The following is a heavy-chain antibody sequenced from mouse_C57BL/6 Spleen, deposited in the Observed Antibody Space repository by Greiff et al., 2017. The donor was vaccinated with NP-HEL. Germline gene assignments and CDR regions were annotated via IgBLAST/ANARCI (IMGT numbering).Heavy chain of an antibody. CDR2: IYWDDDK. J-gene: IGHJ4*01. D-gene: IGHD3-1*01. V-gene: IGHV8-12*01. CDR1: GFSLSTSGMG. CDR3: ARSGLAFYYTMDY. Sequence: QVQLKESGPGILQSSQTLSLTCSFSGFSLSTSGMGVSWIRQPSGKGLEWLAHIYWDDDKRYNPSLKSRPTISKDTSRNQVFLKHISVDTADTATYYCARSGLAFYYTMDYWGQGTSVTVSS.